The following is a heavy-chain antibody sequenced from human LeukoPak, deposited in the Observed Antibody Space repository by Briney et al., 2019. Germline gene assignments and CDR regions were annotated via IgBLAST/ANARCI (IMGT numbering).Heavy chain of an antibody. D-gene: IGHD3-22*01. J-gene: IGHJ4*02. CDR3: ARDYYYYSSGYSYYFDY. CDR1: GFTFSSYA. Sequence: GGSLRLSCAASGFTFSSYAMHWVRQAPGKGLEWVAVISYDGSNKYYADSVKGRFTISRDNSKNTLYLQMNSLRAEDTAVYYCARDYYYYSSGYSYYFDYWGQGTLVTVSS. CDR2: ISYDGSNK. V-gene: IGHV3-30-3*01.